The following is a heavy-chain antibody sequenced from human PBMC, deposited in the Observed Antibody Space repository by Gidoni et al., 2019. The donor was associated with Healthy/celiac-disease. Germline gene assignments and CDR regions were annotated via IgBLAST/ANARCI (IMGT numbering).Heavy chain of an antibody. Sequence: QVQLVESGGGVVQPGGSLRLSCAASGFTFSSYGMHWVRQAPGKGLEWVAFIRYDGSNKYYADSVKGRFTISRDNSKNTLYLQMNSLRAEDTAVYYCAKAVESEIYYDSSGPSDYWGQGTLVTVSS. CDR2: IRYDGSNK. V-gene: IGHV3-30*02. D-gene: IGHD3-22*01. CDR1: GFTFSSYG. J-gene: IGHJ4*02. CDR3: AKAVESEIYYDSSGPSDY.